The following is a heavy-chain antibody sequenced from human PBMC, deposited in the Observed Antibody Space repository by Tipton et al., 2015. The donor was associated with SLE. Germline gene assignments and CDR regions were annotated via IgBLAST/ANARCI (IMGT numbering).Heavy chain of an antibody. Sequence: SLRLSCAASGFAFSSYAMNWVRQAPGKGLEWVSVIYSGGSTDYADSVKGRFSISRENSKNTLYLQMNSLRTEDTAVYYCARDCSSTDCFGTAFDFWGQGTMVTVSS. CDR3: ARDCSSTDCFGTAFDF. J-gene: IGHJ3*01. V-gene: IGHV3-23*03. CDR2: IYSGGST. D-gene: IGHD2-2*01. CDR1: GFAFSSYA.